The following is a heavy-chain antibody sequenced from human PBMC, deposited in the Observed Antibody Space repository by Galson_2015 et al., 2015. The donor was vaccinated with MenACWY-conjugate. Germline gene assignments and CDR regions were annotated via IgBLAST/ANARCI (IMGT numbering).Heavy chain of an antibody. V-gene: IGHV1-2*04. J-gene: IGHJ5*02. CDR2: INPNSGGT. Sequence: SVKVSCKASGYTFTGYYMHWVRQAPGKGLEWMGWINPNSGGTNYAQKFQGWVTVTRDTSISTAYMELSRLRSDDTAVYYCARDHFGGDRDISSSWHPGGYNWFDPWGQGTRVTASS. D-gene: IGHD6-13*01. CDR1: GYTFTGYY. CDR3: ARDHFGGDRDISSSWHPGGYNWFDP.